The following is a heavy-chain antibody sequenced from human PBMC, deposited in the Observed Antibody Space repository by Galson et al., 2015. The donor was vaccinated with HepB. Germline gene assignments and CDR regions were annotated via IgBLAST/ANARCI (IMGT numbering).Heavy chain of an antibody. V-gene: IGHV3-30-3*01. CDR3: ARDLGQQWLVH. CDR1: GFTFSSYA. Sequence: SLRLSCAASGFTFSSYAMHWVRQAPGKGLEWVAVISYDGSNKYYADSVKGRFTISRDNSKNTLYLQMNSLRAEDTAVYYCARDLGQQWLVHWGQGTLVTVSS. J-gene: IGHJ4*02. D-gene: IGHD6-19*01. CDR2: ISYDGSNK.